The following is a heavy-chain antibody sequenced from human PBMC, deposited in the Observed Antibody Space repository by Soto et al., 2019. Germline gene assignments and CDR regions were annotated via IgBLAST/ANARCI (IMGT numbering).Heavy chain of an antibody. CDR1: GFTFSSYG. CDR3: ARDPCSGGSCYPLDY. D-gene: IGHD2-15*01. V-gene: IGHV3-33*01. J-gene: IGHJ4*02. Sequence: GGSLRLSCAASGFTFSSYGMHWVRQAPGKGLEWVAVIWYDGSNKYYADSVKGRFTISRDNSKNTLYLQMNSLRAEDTAVYYCARDPCSGGSCYPLDYWGQGTLVTVSS. CDR2: IWYDGSNK.